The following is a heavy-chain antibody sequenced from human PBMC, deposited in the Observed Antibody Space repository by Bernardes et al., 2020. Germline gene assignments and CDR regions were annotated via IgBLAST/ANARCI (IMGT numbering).Heavy chain of an antibody. J-gene: IGHJ6*04. V-gene: IGHV4-34*01. D-gene: IGHD3-16*01. CDR3: ALNDPWGAVNYGMDV. CDR2: INHSGST. CDR1: GGSFSGYY. Sequence: SETLSLTCAVYGGSFSGYYWSWIRQPPGKGLEWIGEINHSGSTNYNPSLKSRVTISVDTSKNQFSLKLSSVTAADTAVYYCALNDPWGAVNYGMDVWGKGTTVTVSS.